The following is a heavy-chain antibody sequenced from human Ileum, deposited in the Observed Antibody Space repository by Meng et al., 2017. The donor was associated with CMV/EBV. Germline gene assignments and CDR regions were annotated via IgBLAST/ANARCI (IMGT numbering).Heavy chain of an antibody. D-gene: IGHD6-13*01. V-gene: IGHV4-30-4*08. J-gene: IGHJ4*02. CDR3: ARRSSGLFDY. Sequence: QLQWWGPGLVNPSKSLSLTCTVSGGSISSGDYYWTWIRQPPGKGLEWIGYIYYSGTTYYNPSLKSRVSISVDTSRNQFSLQLSSVTAADTAVYYSARRSSGLFDYWGQGILVTVSS. CDR2: IYYSGTT. CDR1: GGSISSGDYY.